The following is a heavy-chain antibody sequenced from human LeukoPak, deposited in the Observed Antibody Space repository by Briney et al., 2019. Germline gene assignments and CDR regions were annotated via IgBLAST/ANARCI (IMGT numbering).Heavy chain of an antibody. CDR2: ISNTGSAM. Sequence: GGSLRLSCATSGFTFSDYYMNWLRQAPGRGLGWVSYISNTGSAMYYADSVKGRFTISRDNAKNSVYLQMNSLRAEDTAVYYCATDASGYFGPWGQGTLVTVSS. CDR3: ATDASGYFGP. J-gene: IGHJ5*02. D-gene: IGHD5-12*01. V-gene: IGHV3-11*01. CDR1: GFTFSDYY.